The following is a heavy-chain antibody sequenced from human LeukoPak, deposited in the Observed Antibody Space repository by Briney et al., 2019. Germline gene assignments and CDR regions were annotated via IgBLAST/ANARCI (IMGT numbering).Heavy chain of an antibody. CDR2: INHSGST. CDR1: GGSFSGYY. CDR3: ARGLPPHSANHPTYYYDSSGYYYDY. Sequence: PSETLSLTCAVYGGSFSGYYWSWIRQPPGKGLEWIGEINHSGSTNYNPSLKSRVTISVDTSKNQFSLKLSSVTAADTAVYYCARGLPPHSANHPTYYYDSSGYYYDYWGQGTLVTVSS. J-gene: IGHJ4*02. D-gene: IGHD3-22*01. V-gene: IGHV4-34*01.